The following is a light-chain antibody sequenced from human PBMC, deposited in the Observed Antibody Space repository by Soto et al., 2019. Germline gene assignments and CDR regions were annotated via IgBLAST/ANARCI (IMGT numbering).Light chain of an antibody. V-gene: IGKV1-9*01. CDR3: QQNYNTLIT. J-gene: IGKJ5*01. CDR2: AAS. CDR1: QGISSY. Sequence: DIQLTQSPSFLSASVGDRVTITCRASQGISSYLAWYQQKPGKAPKLLIYAASTLQSGVPLRFSGSGSGTSFTLTISSLQPEDFATYYCQQNYNTLITFGQGTRLEIK.